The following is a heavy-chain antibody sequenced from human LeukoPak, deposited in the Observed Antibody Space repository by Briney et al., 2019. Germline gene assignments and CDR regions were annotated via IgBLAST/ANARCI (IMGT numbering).Heavy chain of an antibody. CDR3: ARGRWYYYDSSGRYYFDY. CDR2: IKQDGSEK. J-gene: IGHJ4*02. V-gene: IGHV3-7*01. D-gene: IGHD3-22*01. Sequence: GSLRLSCAASGFTFSSYWMSWVRQAPGKGLEWVANIKQDGSEKYYVDSVKGRFTISRDNAKNSLYLQMNSLRAEDTAVYYCARGRWYYYDSSGRYYFDYWGQGTLVTVSS. CDR1: GFTFSSYW.